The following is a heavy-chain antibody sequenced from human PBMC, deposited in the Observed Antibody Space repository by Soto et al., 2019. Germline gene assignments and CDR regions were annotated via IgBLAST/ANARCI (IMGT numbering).Heavy chain of an antibody. CDR2: FIHIFGIA. CDR1: GGTFSSYA. CDR3: ASYCSSTSCYTAYYYYGMDV. Sequence: QVQLVQSGAEVKKPGSSVKVSCKASGGTFSSYAISWVRQGPGPGLEWLGGFIHIFGIANYAQKFQGRVTITADESTRTAYMELSSLRSEDTAVYYCASYCSSTSCYTAYYYYGMDVWGQGTTVTVSS. J-gene: IGHJ6*02. D-gene: IGHD2-2*02. V-gene: IGHV1-69*01.